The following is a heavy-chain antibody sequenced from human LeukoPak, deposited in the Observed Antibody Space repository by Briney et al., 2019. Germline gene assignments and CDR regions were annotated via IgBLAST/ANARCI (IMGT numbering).Heavy chain of an antibody. CDR1: GFTFSDYY. J-gene: IGHJ4*02. CDR2: IISSGSTI. V-gene: IGHV3-11*01. CDR3: ARVEGAWFGELLLDY. D-gene: IGHD3-10*01. Sequence: GGSLRLSCAASGFTFSDYYMSWIRQAPGEGLEWGSYIISSGSTIYYADSVKGRFTISRDNAKNSLYLQMNSLRAEDTAVYYCARVEGAWFGELLLDYWGQGTLVTVSS.